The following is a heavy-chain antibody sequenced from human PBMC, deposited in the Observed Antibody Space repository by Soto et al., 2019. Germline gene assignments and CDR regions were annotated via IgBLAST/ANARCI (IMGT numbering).Heavy chain of an antibody. V-gene: IGHV1-18*01. CDR1: GYTFTSYG. J-gene: IGHJ6*02. CDR2: ISAYNGNT. D-gene: IGHD3-10*01. CDR3: AREVVLLWFGESRGAGMDV. Sequence: QVQLVQSGAEVKKPGASVKVSCKASGYTFTSYGISWVRQAPGQGLEWMGWISAYNGNTNYAQKLQGRVTMTTDTSTSTAYMEPRSLRADDTAVYYWAREVVLLWFGESRGAGMDVWGQGTTVTVSS.